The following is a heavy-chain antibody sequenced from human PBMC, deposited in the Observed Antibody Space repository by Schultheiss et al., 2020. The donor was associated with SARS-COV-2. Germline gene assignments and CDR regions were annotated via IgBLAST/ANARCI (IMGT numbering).Heavy chain of an antibody. CDR3: ARDSTSTFWRAHLI. CDR1: GYTFTSYD. J-gene: IGHJ3*02. CDR2: MNPNSGNT. V-gene: IGHV1-8*01. D-gene: IGHD3-3*01. Sequence: ASVKVSCKASGYTFTSYDINWVRQATGQGLEWMGWMNPNSGNTGYAQKFQGRVTITADKSTSTAYMELSSLRSEDTAVYYCARDSTSTFWRAHLIWGQGTMVTVSS.